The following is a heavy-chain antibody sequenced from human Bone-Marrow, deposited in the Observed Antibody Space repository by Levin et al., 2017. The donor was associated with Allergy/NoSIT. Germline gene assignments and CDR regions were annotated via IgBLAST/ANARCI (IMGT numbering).Heavy chain of an antibody. Sequence: GESLKISCAASGFIFTSYSMNWVRQAPGKGLEWVSYISRSSRTTTYADSVKGRFTISRDNAKKSLYLQMNSLRAEDTALYYCARDWGDWSSGYMDVWGKGTTVTVSS. J-gene: IGHJ6*03. V-gene: IGHV3-48*01. CDR2: ISRSSRTT. D-gene: IGHD2-21*02. CDR1: GFIFTSYS. CDR3: ARDWGDWSSGYMDV.